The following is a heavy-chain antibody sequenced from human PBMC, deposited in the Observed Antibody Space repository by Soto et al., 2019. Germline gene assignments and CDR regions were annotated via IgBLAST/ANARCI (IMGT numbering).Heavy chain of an antibody. V-gene: IGHV3-23*01. CDR1: GFTFSSYA. CDR2: ISRGGGSP. CDR3: AKGDGRIVPRHIDN. J-gene: IGHJ4*02. Sequence: EGRLLESGGGWGQPGGSLRPSCAASGFTFSSYAMSWLRQAPGKGLEWVSGISRGGGSPYTADPAKGRFTITRDNSEATLDLQMDSLGPADTAVYHCAKGDGRIVPRHIDNCGQATLVTVSS. D-gene: IGHD6-6*01.